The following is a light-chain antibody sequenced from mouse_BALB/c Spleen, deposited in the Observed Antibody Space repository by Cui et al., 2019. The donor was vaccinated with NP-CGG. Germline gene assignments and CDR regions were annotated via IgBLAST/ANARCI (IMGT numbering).Light chain of an antibody. J-gene: IGLJ1*01. CDR3: ALWYSNHWV. CDR2: GTN. Sequence: QAVVTQESALTTSPGETVTLTCRSSTGAVTTSNYANWVQEKPDHLFTGLIGGTNNRAPGVPARFSGSLIRDKAALTITGPQTEDEAIYFCALWYSNHWVFGGGTKLTVL. V-gene: IGLV1*01. CDR1: TGAVTTSNY.